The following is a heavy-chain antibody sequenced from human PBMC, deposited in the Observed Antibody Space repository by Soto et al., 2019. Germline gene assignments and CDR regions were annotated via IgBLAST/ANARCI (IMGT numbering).Heavy chain of an antibody. CDR3: ASRSSGWYCDY. CDR2: ISGSGGST. V-gene: IGHV3-23*01. D-gene: IGHD6-19*01. J-gene: IGHJ4*02. CDR1: GFTFSSYA. Sequence: EVQLLESGGGLVQPGGSLRLSCAASGFTFSSYAMSWVRQAPGKGLEWVSIISGSGGSTYYADSVKGRFTISRDNSKNTLQLQMNSLRAEDTAVYYCASRSSGWYCDYWGQGTLVTVSS.